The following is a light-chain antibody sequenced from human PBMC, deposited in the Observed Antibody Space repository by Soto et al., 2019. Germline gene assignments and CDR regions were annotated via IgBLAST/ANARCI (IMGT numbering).Light chain of an antibody. Sequence: QSALTQPASVSGSLGQSITISCTGTSSDVGAYNYVSWYQQHPDKAPKLLIFEVTNRPSGVSGRFSGSKSGITASLSISGLQPEDEADYYCGTWDSSLSAWVFGGGTKLTVL. CDR2: EVT. V-gene: IGLV2-14*01. CDR3: GTWDSSLSAWV. CDR1: SSDVGAYNY. J-gene: IGLJ3*02.